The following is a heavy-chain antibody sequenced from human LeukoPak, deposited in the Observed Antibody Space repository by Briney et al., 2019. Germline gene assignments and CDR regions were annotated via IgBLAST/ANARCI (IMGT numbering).Heavy chain of an antibody. J-gene: IGHJ5*02. Sequence: ASVKVSCKASRYTFTSYYMHWVRQAPGQGLEWMGIINPSGGSTSYAQKFQGRVTMTRDTSTSTVYMELSSLRSEDTAVYYCARDSEQQLVPFDPWGQGTLVTVSS. V-gene: IGHV1-46*01. D-gene: IGHD6-13*01. CDR3: ARDSEQQLVPFDP. CDR1: RYTFTSYY. CDR2: INPSGGST.